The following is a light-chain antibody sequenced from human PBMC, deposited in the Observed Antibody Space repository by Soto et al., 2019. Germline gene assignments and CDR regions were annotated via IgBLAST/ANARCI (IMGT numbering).Light chain of an antibody. Sequence: EIVLTQSPATLSLSPGERATLSCRASQSVSGNLAWYQQKPGQAPRLLIYDASNMATGIPARFSGSGSGTDFTLTISRLEPEDFAVYYCQQRSNWPQNTFGQGTKLDIK. V-gene: IGKV3-11*01. CDR3: QQRSNWPQNT. J-gene: IGKJ2*01. CDR2: DAS. CDR1: QSVSGN.